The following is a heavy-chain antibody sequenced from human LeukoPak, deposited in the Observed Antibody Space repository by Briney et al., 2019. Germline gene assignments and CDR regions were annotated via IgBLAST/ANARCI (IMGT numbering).Heavy chain of an antibody. Sequence: ASVKVSCKASGYTFTSYDINWVRQATGQGLEWMGWMNPNSGNTGYAQKFQGRVTMTRNTSISTAYMELSSLRSEDTAVYYCARSPSLYYDSSGYYSGAFDIWGQGTMVTVSS. CDR2: MNPNSGNT. CDR3: ARSPSLYYDSSGYYSGAFDI. J-gene: IGHJ3*02. CDR1: GYTFTSYD. V-gene: IGHV1-8*01. D-gene: IGHD3-22*01.